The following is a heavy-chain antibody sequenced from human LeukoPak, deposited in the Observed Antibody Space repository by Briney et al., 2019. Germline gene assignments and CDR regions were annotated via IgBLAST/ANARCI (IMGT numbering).Heavy chain of an antibody. CDR1: GFTFSTYW. Sequence: PGGSLRLSCVASGFTFSTYWMSWVRQAPGKGLEWLANIKEDGTGKNHVDSVKGRFTISRDNAKNSPYLQMNGLRAEDTAVYYCAREIPQQLAAMDVWGQGTTVTVSS. CDR2: IKEDGTGK. V-gene: IGHV3-7*04. CDR3: AREIPQQLAAMDV. D-gene: IGHD6-13*01. J-gene: IGHJ6*02.